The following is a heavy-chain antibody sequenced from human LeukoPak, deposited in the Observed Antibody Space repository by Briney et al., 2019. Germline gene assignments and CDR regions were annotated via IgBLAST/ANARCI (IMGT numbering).Heavy chain of an antibody. CDR3: AYPTFTSGFYAK. J-gene: IGHJ4*02. CDR1: GYTFTGYT. D-gene: IGHD2/OR15-2a*01. Sequence: GASVKVSCKASGYTFTGYTMHRVRQAPGQGFEWMCWINPDGGDTKYAQKFQGRVTMTRDTSINTAYMELSSLTSDDTAIYFCAYPTFTSGFYAKWGQGTLITVSS. V-gene: IGHV1-2*02. CDR2: INPDGGDT.